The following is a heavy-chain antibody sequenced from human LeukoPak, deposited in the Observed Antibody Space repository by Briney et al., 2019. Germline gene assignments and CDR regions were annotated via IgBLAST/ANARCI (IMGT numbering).Heavy chain of an antibody. CDR1: GGSISSYY. J-gene: IGHJ4*02. D-gene: IGHD5-24*01. V-gene: IGHV4-59*01. Sequence: SETLSLTCTVSGGSISSYYWSWIRQPPGKGLEWIGYIYYSGSTNYNPSLKSRVTISVDTSKNQFSLKLSSVTAEDTALYYCAKSGGEFVEMATIYYFDSWGQGTLVTVSS. CDR3: AKSGGEFVEMATIYYFDS. CDR2: IYYSGST.